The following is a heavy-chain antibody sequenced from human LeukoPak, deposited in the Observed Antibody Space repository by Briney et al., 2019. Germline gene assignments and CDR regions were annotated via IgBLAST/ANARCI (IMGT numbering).Heavy chain of an antibody. Sequence: SQTLSLTCTVSGGSISSGVYYWSWIRQPPGKGLEWIGYIYYSGSTYYNPSLKSRVTISVDTSKNQFSLKLSSVTAADTAVYYCARHVVATIIDYWGQGTLVTVSS. J-gene: IGHJ4*02. CDR2: IYYSGST. CDR1: GGSISSGVYY. D-gene: IGHD5-12*01. V-gene: IGHV4-30-4*01. CDR3: ARHVVATIIDY.